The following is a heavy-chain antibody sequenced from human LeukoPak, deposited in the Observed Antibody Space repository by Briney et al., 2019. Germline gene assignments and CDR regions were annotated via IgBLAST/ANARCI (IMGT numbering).Heavy chain of an antibody. CDR3: ARESWSYASKFHY. CDR2: IYYSGST. J-gene: IGHJ4*02. Sequence: NPSETLSLTCAVYGGSFSSYYWGWIRQPPGKGLEWIGSIYYSGSTNYNPSLRSRVTISIDKSKNQFSLNLSSVTAADTAVYYCARESWSYASKFHYWGQGTLVTVSS. D-gene: IGHD3-16*01. CDR1: GGSFSSYY. V-gene: IGHV4-34*01.